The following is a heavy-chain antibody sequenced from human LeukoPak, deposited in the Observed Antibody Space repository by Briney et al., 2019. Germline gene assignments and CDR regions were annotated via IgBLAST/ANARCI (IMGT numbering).Heavy chain of an antibody. CDR2: ISGSGGIT. J-gene: IGHJ4*02. CDR3: AKVKWELLIRPLDLDY. V-gene: IGHV3-23*01. D-gene: IGHD1-26*01. CDR1: GFTFSSYA. Sequence: PGGSLRLSCAASGFTFSSYAMSWVRQAPGKGLEWVSTISGSGGITYYADSVKGRFTLSRDNSKNTLYLQMSSLRAEDRAVYYCAKVKWELLIRPLDLDYWGQGTLVTVSS.